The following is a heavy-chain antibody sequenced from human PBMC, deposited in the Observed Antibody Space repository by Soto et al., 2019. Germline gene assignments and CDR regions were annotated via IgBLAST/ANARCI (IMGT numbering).Heavy chain of an antibody. D-gene: IGHD2-2*01. J-gene: IGHJ6*03. CDR3: ARDSCSSTSCYFYYYYMDV. CDR2: IIPILGIA. Sequence: SVKVSCKASGGTFSSYTISWVRQAPGQGLEWMGRIIPILGIANYAQKFQGRVTITADKSTSTAYMELSSLRSEDTAVYYCARDSCSSTSCYFYYYYMDVWGKGTTVTVS. V-gene: IGHV1-69*04. CDR1: GGTFSSYT.